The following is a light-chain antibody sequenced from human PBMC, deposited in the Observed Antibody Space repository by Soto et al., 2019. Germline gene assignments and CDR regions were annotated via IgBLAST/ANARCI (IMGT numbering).Light chain of an antibody. J-gene: IGKJ1*01. V-gene: IGKV1-5*01. CDR2: DAS. Sequence: DIQMTQSPSTLSASVGDRVTITCRASQSISSWLDWYQQKPGKAPKLLIYDASSLESGVPARFSGSGSVTEFTLTISSLQPGDFATYYCQQYNSYSRTFGQGTKVDIK. CDR3: QQYNSYSRT. CDR1: QSISSW.